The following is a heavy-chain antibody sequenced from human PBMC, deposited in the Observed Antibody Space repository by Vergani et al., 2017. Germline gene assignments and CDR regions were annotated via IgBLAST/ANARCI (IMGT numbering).Heavy chain of an antibody. V-gene: IGHV4-61*02. CDR2: IYTSGST. CDR3: ATERAAMVGPRDYYYYMDV. D-gene: IGHD5-18*01. CDR1: GGSISSGSYY. J-gene: IGHJ6*03. Sequence: QVQLQESGPGLVKPSQTLSLTCTVSGGSISSGSYYWSWIRQPAGKGLEWIGRIYTSGSTNDNPSLKSRVTISVDTSKNQFSLKLSSVTAADTAVYYCATERAAMVGPRDYYYYMDVWGKGTTVTVSS.